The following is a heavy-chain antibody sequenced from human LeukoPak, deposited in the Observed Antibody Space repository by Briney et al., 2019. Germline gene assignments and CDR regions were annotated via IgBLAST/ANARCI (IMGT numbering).Heavy chain of an antibody. Sequence: GGSLRLSCAGSGFIFNNYAMHWVRQPPGKGLEWVSGISWNSGSIDYADSVKGRFTISRDNAKNSLYLQMNSLRAEDTAVYYCARVGSSSSFFAYFDYWGQGTLVTVSS. CDR3: ARVGSSSSFFAYFDY. J-gene: IGHJ4*02. CDR1: GFIFNNYA. V-gene: IGHV3-9*01. D-gene: IGHD6-6*01. CDR2: ISWNSGSI.